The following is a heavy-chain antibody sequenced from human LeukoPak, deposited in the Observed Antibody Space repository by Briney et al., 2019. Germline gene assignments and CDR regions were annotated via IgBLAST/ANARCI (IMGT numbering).Heavy chain of an antibody. J-gene: IGHJ4*02. Sequence: GGSLRLSCAASGFTSSSYAMHWVRQAPGKGLEWVAVISYDGSNKYYADSVKGRFTISRDNSKNTLYLQMNSLRAEDTAVYYCARGPDAYTIDYWGQGTLVTVSS. CDR1: GFTSSSYA. CDR3: ARGPDAYTIDY. CDR2: ISYDGSNK. V-gene: IGHV3-30-3*01. D-gene: IGHD3-16*01.